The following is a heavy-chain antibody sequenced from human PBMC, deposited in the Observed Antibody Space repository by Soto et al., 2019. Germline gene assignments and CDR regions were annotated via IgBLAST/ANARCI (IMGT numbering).Heavy chain of an antibody. V-gene: IGHV4-59*01. CDR1: GGSISSYY. CDR3: ARDLKRWDNWFDP. Sequence: SETLSLTCTVSGGSISSYYWSWIRQPPGKGLEWIGYIYYSGSTNYNPSLKSRVTISVDTSKNQFSLKLSSVTAADTAVYYCARDLKRWDNWFDPWGQGTLGTVS. CDR2: IYYSGST. D-gene: IGHD3-16*01. J-gene: IGHJ5*02.